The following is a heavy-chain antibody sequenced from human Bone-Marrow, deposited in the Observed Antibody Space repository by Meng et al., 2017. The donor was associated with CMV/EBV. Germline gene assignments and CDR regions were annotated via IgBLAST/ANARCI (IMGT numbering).Heavy chain of an antibody. J-gene: IGHJ4*02. CDR3: TRDTNWSFDS. Sequence: GESLKISCAASGFTFSDHYMDWVRQAPGKGLEWIGRTRNKANSYTTEYAASVKGRFTISRDDSKNSLYLQMNSLKTEDTAVYYCTRDTNWSFDSWGQGTLVTVSS. CDR1: GFTFSDHY. V-gene: IGHV3-72*01. D-gene: IGHD1-1*01. CDR2: TRNKANSYTT.